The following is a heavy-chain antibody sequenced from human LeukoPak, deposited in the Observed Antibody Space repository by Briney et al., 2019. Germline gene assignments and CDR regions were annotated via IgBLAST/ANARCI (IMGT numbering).Heavy chain of an antibody. CDR2: TYYRSKWYN. J-gene: IGHJ1*01. CDR1: GDSVSSNSAA. V-gene: IGHV6-1*01. Sequence: SQTLSLTCAISGDSVSSNSAAWSWIRQSPSRGLEWLGRTYYRSKWYNDYAVSVKSRITINPDTSKNQFSLQLNSVTPEDTAVYYCAYSSGWSAEYFQHWGQGTLVTVSS. D-gene: IGHD6-19*01. CDR3: AYSSGWSAEYFQH.